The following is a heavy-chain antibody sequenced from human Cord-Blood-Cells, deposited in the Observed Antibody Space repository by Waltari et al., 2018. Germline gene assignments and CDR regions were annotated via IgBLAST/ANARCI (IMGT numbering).Heavy chain of an antibody. CDR3: ARVKCSGGSCYSAFDI. Sequence: QVQLQESGPGLVKPSETLSLTCTVSGGSISSYYWSWIRQPPGKGLEWIGNIYYSGSTNYNPALKSRVTISVDTSKNQFSLKLSSVTAADTAVYYCARVKCSGGSCYSAFDIWGQGTMVTVSS. CDR2: IYYSGST. D-gene: IGHD2-15*01. J-gene: IGHJ3*02. CDR1: GGSISSYY. V-gene: IGHV4-59*01.